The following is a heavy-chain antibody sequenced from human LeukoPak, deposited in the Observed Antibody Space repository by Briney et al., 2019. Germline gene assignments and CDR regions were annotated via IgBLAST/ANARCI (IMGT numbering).Heavy chain of an antibody. CDR3: ARGSCSGGSCYSSDY. Sequence: SVKVSCKASGGTFSSYAISWVRQAPGQGLEWMGGIIPIFGTANYAQKFQGRVTITADKSTSTAYMELSSLRSEDTAVYYCARGSCSGGSCYSSDYWGQGTLVTVSS. CDR1: GGTFSSYA. CDR2: IIPIFGTA. J-gene: IGHJ4*02. V-gene: IGHV1-69*06. D-gene: IGHD2-15*01.